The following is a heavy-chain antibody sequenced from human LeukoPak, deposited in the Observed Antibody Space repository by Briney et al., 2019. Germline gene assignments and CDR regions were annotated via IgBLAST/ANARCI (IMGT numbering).Heavy chain of an antibody. Sequence: SETPSLTCTVSAGSITSYYWSWIRQPAGKGLEWIGRFYSRESTNYNPSLKSRVTMSADTSRSQLSLKLTSVTAADTAVYYCVAHYYSDTRGQDYWGQGTLVTVSS. J-gene: IGHJ4*02. D-gene: IGHD3-22*01. CDR1: AGSITSYY. CDR2: FYSREST. CDR3: VAHYYSDTRGQDY. V-gene: IGHV4-4*07.